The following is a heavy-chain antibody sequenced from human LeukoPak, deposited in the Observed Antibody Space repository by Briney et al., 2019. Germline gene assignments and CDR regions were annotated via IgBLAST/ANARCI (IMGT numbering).Heavy chain of an antibody. CDR1: GFTFSSYS. V-gene: IGHV3-21*01. CDR2: ISSSSSYI. CDR3: AKDDAWEEPAYFDY. J-gene: IGHJ4*02. D-gene: IGHD1-26*01. Sequence: PGGSLRLSCAASGFTFSSYSMNWVRQAPGKGLEWVSSISSSSSYIYYADSVKGRFTISRDNSKNTLYLQMNSLRAEDTAVYYCAKDDAWEEPAYFDYWGQGTLVTVSS.